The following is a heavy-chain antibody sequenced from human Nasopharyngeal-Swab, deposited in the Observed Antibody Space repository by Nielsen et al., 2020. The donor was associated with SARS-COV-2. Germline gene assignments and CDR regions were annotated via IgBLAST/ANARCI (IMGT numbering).Heavy chain of an antibody. CDR2: ISHLGAT. D-gene: IGHD3-10*01. CDR1: GGSFSDNY. CDR3: VRGYRTWSFPSSYYYYHMDV. J-gene: IGHJ6*03. V-gene: IGHV4-34*01. Sequence: SETLSLPCAVYGGSFSDNYWNWVRQSPGKGLEWIGEISHLGATNYKSSLKSRVVLSVDSSKSQFSLRLTSVTAADTGVYYCVRGYRTWSFPSSYYYYHMDVWGQGTTVTVSS.